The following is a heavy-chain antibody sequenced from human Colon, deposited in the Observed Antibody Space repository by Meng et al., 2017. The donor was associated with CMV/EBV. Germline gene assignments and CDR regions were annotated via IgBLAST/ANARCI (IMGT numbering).Heavy chain of an antibody. D-gene: IGHD6-13*01. CDR3: ARTPSEGSSWYHYYYYYGMDV. CDR2: IYSGDST. V-gene: IGHV3-53*01. Sequence: GGSLRLSCAASGFTVSSNYMSWVRQAPGKGLEWVSVIYSGDSTYYADSVKGRFTISRDNSKNTLYLQMNSLRAEDTAVYYCARTPSEGSSWYHYYYYYGMDVWGQGTTVTVSS. CDR1: GFTVSSNY. J-gene: IGHJ6*02.